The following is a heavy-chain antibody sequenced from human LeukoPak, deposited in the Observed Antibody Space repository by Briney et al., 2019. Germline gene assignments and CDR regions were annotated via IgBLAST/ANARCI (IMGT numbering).Heavy chain of an antibody. CDR2: ISAYNGNT. CDR3: ARDRAMVRGVIITFPPDY. CDR1: GYTFTSYG. V-gene: IGHV1-18*04. Sequence: ASVKVSCKASGYTFTSYGISWVRQAPGQGLEWMGWISAYNGNTNYAQKLQGRVTMTTDTSTSTAYMELRSLRSDDTAVYYCARDRAMVRGVIITFPPDYWGQGTLVTVPS. D-gene: IGHD3-10*01. J-gene: IGHJ4*02.